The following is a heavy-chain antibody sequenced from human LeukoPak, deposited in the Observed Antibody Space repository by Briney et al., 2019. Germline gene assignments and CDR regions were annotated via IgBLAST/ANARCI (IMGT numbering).Heavy chain of an antibody. Sequence: GASVKVSCKASGYTFTGYYMHWVRQAPGQGLEWMGWINPNSGGTNYAQKFQGRVTMTRDTSISTAYMELSRLRSDDTAVYYCARSRYYYESSGFYYPFSDAFDIWGQGTMVTVSS. J-gene: IGHJ3*02. CDR3: ARSRYYYESSGFYYPFSDAFDI. D-gene: IGHD3-22*01. CDR1: GYTFTGYY. V-gene: IGHV1-2*02. CDR2: INPNSGGT.